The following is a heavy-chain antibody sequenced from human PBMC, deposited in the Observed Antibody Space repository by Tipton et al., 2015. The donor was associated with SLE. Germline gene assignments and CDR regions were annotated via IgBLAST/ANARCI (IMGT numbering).Heavy chain of an antibody. CDR2: ISWNSGSI. CDR1: GFTFVDYA. Sequence: SLRLSCAASGFTFVDYAMHWVRHAPGKGREWGSGISWNSGSIGYADSVKGRFTISRDNAKNSLYLQMNSLRAEDTALYYCAKDQNYYDSSGYAFDIWGQGTMVTVSS. V-gene: IGHV3-9*01. D-gene: IGHD3-22*01. CDR3: AKDQNYYDSSGYAFDI. J-gene: IGHJ3*02.